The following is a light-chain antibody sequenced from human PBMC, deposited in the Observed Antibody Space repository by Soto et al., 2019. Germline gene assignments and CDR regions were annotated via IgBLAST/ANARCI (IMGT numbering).Light chain of an antibody. J-gene: IGKJ5*01. Sequence: IVLTKSTVNLSLSTGESGKLSCTARQSVSSRLAWYQQKPGQAPRLLIYDVSNRATGIPARFSGSGSGTEFALTISSLEPEDFAVYYCQQRNYWQVTFGQGTRVEIK. CDR1: QSVSSR. V-gene: IGKV3-11*01. CDR3: QQRNYWQVT. CDR2: DVS.